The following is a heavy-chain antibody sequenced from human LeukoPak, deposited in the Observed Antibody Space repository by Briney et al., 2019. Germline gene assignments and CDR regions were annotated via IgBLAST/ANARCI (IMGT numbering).Heavy chain of an antibody. J-gene: IGHJ4*02. CDR3: ARDLSSTSNWEFDY. CDR1: GYSFAGNF. CDR2: INPNSGGT. V-gene: IGHV1-2*06. D-gene: IGHD1-26*01. Sequence: ASVKVSCKTSGYSFAGNFIHWVRQAPGQGLQWMGRINPNSGGTEYEQSFQGRVTMTRDTSISTAYVEVSTLISDDTAVYYCARDLSSTSNWEFDYWGQGTLVTVSS.